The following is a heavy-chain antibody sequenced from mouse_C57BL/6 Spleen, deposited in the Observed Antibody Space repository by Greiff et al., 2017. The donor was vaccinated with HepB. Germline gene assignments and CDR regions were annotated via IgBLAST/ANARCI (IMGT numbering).Heavy chain of an antibody. J-gene: IGHJ4*01. CDR1: GYTFTSYW. CDR3: ARGRVWDGYYGGYAMDY. V-gene: IGHV1-59*01. Sequence: QVQLQQSGAELVRPGTSVKLSCKASGYTFTSYWMHWVKQRPGQGLEWIGVIDPSDSYTNYNQKFKGKATLTVDTSSSTAYMQLSSLTSEDSAVYYCARGRVWDGYYGGYAMDYWGQGTSVTVSS. D-gene: IGHD2-3*01. CDR2: IDPSDSYT.